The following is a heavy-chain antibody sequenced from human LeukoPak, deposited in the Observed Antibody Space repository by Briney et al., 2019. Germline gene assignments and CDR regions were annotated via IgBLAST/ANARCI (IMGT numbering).Heavy chain of an antibody. J-gene: IGHJ6*02. CDR3: ARDGDRGPYYYGMDV. V-gene: IGHV4-31*03. CDR2: IYYSGST. CDR1: GGSISSGGYY. D-gene: IGHD3-10*01. Sequence: SETLSLTCTVSGGSISSGGYYWSWIRQHPGKGLEWIGNIYYSGSTYYNPSLKSRVTISVDTSQNQFSLRLSSVTAADTALYYCARDGDRGPYYYGMDVWGQGTTVTVSS.